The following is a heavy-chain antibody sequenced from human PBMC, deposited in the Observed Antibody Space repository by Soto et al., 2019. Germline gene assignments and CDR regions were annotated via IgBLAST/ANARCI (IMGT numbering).Heavy chain of an antibody. J-gene: IGHJ4*02. V-gene: IGHV4-39*01. Sequence: SETLSLTCTVSGGSISSSSYYWGWIRQPPGKGLEWIGSIYYSGSTYYNPSLKSRVTISVDTSKNQFSLKLSSVTAADTAVYYCARQGRELRYWGQGTLVTVSS. CDR2: IYYSGST. D-gene: IGHD1-26*01. CDR1: GGSISSSSYY. CDR3: ARQGRELRY.